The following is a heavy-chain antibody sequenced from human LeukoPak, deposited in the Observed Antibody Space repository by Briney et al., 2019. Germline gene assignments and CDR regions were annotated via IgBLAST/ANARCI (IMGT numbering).Heavy chain of an antibody. Sequence: AGGSLRLSCAASGFTFSSYGMSWVRQAPGKGLEWVSAISGSGGSTYYADSVKGRFTISRDNAKNSLYLQMNSLRAEDTAVYYCARAIRRGIDYWGQGTLVTVSS. CDR2: ISGSGGST. V-gene: IGHV3-23*01. J-gene: IGHJ4*02. D-gene: IGHD3-10*01. CDR1: GFTFSSYG. CDR3: ARAIRRGIDY.